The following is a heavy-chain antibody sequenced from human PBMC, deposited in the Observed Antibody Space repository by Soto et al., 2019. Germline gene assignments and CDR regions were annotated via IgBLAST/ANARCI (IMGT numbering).Heavy chain of an antibody. D-gene: IGHD1-1*01. CDR2: SSNSGSFT. CDR1: GFTFSDHY. J-gene: IGHJ4*02. V-gene: IGHV3-11*06. Sequence: GGSLRLSCAASGFTFSDHYMSWIRQAPGKGLEWIGYSSNSGSFTRYADSVKGRFSISRDNAKNSLYLQINSLRGDDTAIYYCVRSGDNYNLLDYWGQGTPVTISS. CDR3: VRSGDNYNLLDY.